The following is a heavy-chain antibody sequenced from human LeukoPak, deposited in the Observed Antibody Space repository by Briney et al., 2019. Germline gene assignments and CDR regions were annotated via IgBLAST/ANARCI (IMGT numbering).Heavy chain of an antibody. Sequence: SETLSHTCTVSGGSISSYYWSWIRKPPGKGLEWIGYIYYSGSTNYNPSLKSRVTISVDTSKNQFSLKLSSVTAADTAVYYCARGGGYSSGLDYWGQGTLVTVSS. J-gene: IGHJ4*02. V-gene: IGHV4-59*01. CDR3: ARGGGYSSGLDY. D-gene: IGHD6-19*01. CDR1: GGSISSYY. CDR2: IYYSGST.